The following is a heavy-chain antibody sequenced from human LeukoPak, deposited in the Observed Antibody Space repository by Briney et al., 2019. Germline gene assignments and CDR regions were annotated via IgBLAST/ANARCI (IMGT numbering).Heavy chain of an antibody. CDR2: IRYDGSKK. CDR1: GFTFNNYG. Sequence: GGSLRLSCAASGFTFNNYGMHWVRQAPGKGLEWVAFIRYDGSKKYYADSVKGRFTISRDNSKNTLYLQMNSLRAEDTAVYYCAKGHVVAGTRWFDPWGQGTLVTVS. D-gene: IGHD6-19*01. CDR3: AKGHVVAGTRWFDP. V-gene: IGHV3-30*02. J-gene: IGHJ5*02.